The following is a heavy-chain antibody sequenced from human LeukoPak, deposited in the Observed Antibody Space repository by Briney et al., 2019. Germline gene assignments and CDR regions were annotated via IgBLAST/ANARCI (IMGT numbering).Heavy chain of an antibody. J-gene: IGHJ6*04. Sequence: SQTLSLTCTVSGASISSGGYYWGWIRQPPGKGLEWIGYIYYSGSTYYNPSLKSRVTISVETSKNQISPKLSSVTAADTAVYYCARDQYYGSGSYFSRRYYYGMDVWGKGTTVTVSS. CDR3: ARDQYYGSGSYFSRRYYYGMDV. CDR2: IYYSGST. CDR1: GASISSGGYY. D-gene: IGHD3-10*01. V-gene: IGHV4-30-4*01.